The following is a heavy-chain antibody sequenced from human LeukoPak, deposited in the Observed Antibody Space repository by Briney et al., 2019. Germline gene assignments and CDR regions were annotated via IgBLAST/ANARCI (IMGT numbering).Heavy chain of an antibody. J-gene: IGHJ2*01. CDR2: IYTSGST. CDR1: GGSLSSYY. CDR3: ARDRAAAGYYWYFDL. V-gene: IGHV4-4*07. D-gene: IGHD6-13*01. Sequence: PSETLSLTCTVSGGSLSSYYWSWIRQPAGKGLEWIGRIYTSGSTNYNPSLKSRVTMSVDTSKNQFSLKLSSVTAADTAVYYCARDRAAAGYYWYFDLWGRGTLVTVSS.